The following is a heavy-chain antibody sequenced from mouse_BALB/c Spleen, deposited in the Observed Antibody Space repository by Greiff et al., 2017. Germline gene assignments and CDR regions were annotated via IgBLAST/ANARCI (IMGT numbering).Heavy chain of an antibody. Sequence: DVKLVESGGDLVKPGESLKLSCESNEYEFPSHDMSWVRKTPEKRLELVAAINSDGGSTYYPDTMERRFIISRDNTKKTLYLQMSSLRSEDTALYYCARQGDGYHYYFDYWGQGTTLTVSS. D-gene: IGHD2-3*01. J-gene: IGHJ2*01. CDR3: ARQGDGYHYYFDY. CDR2: INSDGGST. V-gene: IGHV5-2*01. CDR1: EYEFPSHD.